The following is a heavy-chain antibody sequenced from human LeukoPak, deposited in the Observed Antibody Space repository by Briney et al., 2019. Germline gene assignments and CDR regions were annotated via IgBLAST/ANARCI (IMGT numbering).Heavy chain of an antibody. D-gene: IGHD3-9*01. CDR3: ARDGTIQSYDILTGYYPYYYYYYGMDV. J-gene: IGHJ6*02. Sequence: PGGSLRLSCAASGFTFSSYEMNWVRQAPGKGLEWVSYISSSGSTIYYADSVKGRFTISRDNAKNSLYLQMNSLRAEDTAVYYCARDGTIQSYDILTGYYPYYYYYYGMDVWGQGTTVTVSS. V-gene: IGHV3-48*03. CDR2: ISSSGSTI. CDR1: GFTFSSYE.